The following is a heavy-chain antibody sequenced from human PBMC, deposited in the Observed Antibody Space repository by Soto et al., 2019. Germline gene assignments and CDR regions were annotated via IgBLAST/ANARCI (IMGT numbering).Heavy chain of an antibody. Sequence: QVQLVQSGTEVKKPGASVKVSCKACGYIFTTYGISWVRQAPGQGLEWMGWISANNGNTYYAQKFQGRVTMNTDTPTRTIYMELRSLRSDDTAVYYCARDLQFYSDSSGYRDVFDIWGQGTKVTVSS. CDR1: GYIFTTYG. J-gene: IGHJ3*02. D-gene: IGHD3-22*01. CDR2: ISANNGNT. CDR3: ARDLQFYSDSSGYRDVFDI. V-gene: IGHV1-18*01.